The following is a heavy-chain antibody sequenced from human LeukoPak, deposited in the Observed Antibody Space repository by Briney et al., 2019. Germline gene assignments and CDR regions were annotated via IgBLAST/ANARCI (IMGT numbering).Heavy chain of an antibody. Sequence: GGSLRLSCAASGCTFSSYSMNWVRQAPGEGLEWVSSISSSRSYIYYADSVKGRFTISRDNAKNSLYLQMNSLRAEDTAVYYCARVLVGFYYMDVWGKGTTVTVSS. CDR3: ARVLVGFYYMDV. CDR2: ISSSRSYI. J-gene: IGHJ6*03. D-gene: IGHD3-9*01. CDR1: GCTFSSYS. V-gene: IGHV3-21*01.